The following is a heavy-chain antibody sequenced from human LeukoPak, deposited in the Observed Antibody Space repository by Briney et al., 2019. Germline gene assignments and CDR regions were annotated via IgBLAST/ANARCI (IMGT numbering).Heavy chain of an antibody. CDR2: ISSSSRNI. V-gene: IGHV3-21*01. D-gene: IGHD2-2*03. J-gene: IGHJ4*02. CDR3: AREPWMDY. CDR1: GFTFRSYS. Sequence: GGTLRLSCAASGFTFRSYSMNWVRQAPGKGREGISSISSSSRNIYYADPVKGQFTISRDNAKNSLYLQMNSLRAEDTAVYYCAREPWMDYWGQGTLVTVPS.